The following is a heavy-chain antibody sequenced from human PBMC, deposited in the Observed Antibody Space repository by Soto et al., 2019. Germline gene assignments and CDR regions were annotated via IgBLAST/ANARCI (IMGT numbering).Heavy chain of an antibody. CDR3: AKGAGHYYYYGMDV. CDR1: GFTFSSYG. V-gene: IGHV3-30*18. CDR2: ISYDGSNK. D-gene: IGHD1-26*01. Sequence: QVQLVESGGGVVQPGRSLRLSCAASGFTFSSYGMHWVRQAPGKGLEWVAVISYDGSNKYYADSVKGRFTISRDNSKNTLYLQMNSPRAEDTAVYYCAKGAGHYYYYGMDVWGQGTTVTVSS. J-gene: IGHJ6*02.